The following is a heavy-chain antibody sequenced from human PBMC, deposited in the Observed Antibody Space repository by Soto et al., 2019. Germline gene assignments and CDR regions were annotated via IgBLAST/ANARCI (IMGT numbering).Heavy chain of an antibody. CDR2: ISPKNGNT. D-gene: IGHD3-3*01. V-gene: IGHV1-18*04. Sequence: ASVKVSCKASGYSFSTYDISWLRQAPGQGPEWMGRISPKNGNTNYAQNFQDRVTMTADTSSSTAYMELRGLRSDDTAKYYCATSYDSGFDPWGQGTLVTVSS. J-gene: IGHJ5*02. CDR1: GYSFSTYD. CDR3: ATSYDSGFDP.